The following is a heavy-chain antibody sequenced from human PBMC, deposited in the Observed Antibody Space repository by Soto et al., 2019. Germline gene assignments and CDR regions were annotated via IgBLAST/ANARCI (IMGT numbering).Heavy chain of an antibody. CDR2: ISPKNGNT. D-gene: IGHD3-3*01. V-gene: IGHV1-18*04. Sequence: ASVKVSCKASGYSFSTYDISWLRQAPGQGPEWMGRISPKNGNTNYAQNFQDRVTMTADTSSSTAYMELRGLRSDDTAKYYCATSYDSGFDPWGQGTLVTVSS. J-gene: IGHJ5*02. CDR1: GYSFSTYD. CDR3: ATSYDSGFDP.